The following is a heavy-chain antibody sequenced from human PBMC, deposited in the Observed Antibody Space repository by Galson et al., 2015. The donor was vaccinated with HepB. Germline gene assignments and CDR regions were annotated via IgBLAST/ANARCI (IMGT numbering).Heavy chain of an antibody. Sequence: SVKVSCKASGGSFNTYAISWLRQAPGQGLEWMGGIIPMFDTAIYAQKFQGRVTITADKSTNTAYMDLSSLRSEDTAVYYCAGDRADYYDSSGYSGAFDIWGHGTMVTVSS. J-gene: IGHJ3*02. D-gene: IGHD3-22*01. CDR1: GGSFNTYA. V-gene: IGHV1-69*06. CDR3: AGDRADYYDSSGYSGAFDI. CDR2: IIPMFDTA.